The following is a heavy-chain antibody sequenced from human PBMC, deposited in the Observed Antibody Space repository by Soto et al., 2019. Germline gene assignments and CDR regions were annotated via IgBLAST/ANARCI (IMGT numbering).Heavy chain of an antibody. Sequence: ETLSLTCAVYGGSFSGYYWSWIRQPPGKGLEWVSVIYSGGSTYYADSVKGRFTISRDNSKNTLYLQMNSLRAEDTAVYYCARSYYYDSSGSLNWFDPWGQGTLVTVSS. V-gene: IGHV3-66*01. D-gene: IGHD3-22*01. CDR3: ARSYYYDSSGSLNWFDP. CDR1: GGSFSGYY. CDR2: IYSGGST. J-gene: IGHJ5*02.